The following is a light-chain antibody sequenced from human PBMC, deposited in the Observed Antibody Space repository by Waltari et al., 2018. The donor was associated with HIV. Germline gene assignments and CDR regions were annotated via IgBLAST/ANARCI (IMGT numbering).Light chain of an antibody. V-gene: IGKV1-39*01. CDR3: QQTYSVSIT. CDR2: GVS. Sequence: IQLPQSPSSLSASLGDTVTITCRASQHIKTFLNWYQVRPGKAPRVLVYGVSSLPTGVPSRFTGDGSGSDFTLTINNLQPEDFASYFCQQTYSVSITFGPGTRLEI. J-gene: IGKJ5*01. CDR1: QHIKTF.